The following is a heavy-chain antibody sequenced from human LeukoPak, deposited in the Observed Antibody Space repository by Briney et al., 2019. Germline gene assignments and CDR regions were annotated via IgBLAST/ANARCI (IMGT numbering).Heavy chain of an antibody. CDR3: ARDAAMGLYYYGMDV. J-gene: IGHJ6*04. CDR2: IYYSGST. Sequence: SETLSLTCTVSGGSISSYYWSWIRQPPGKGLEWIGYIYYSGSTSYNPSLKSRVTISVDTSKNQFSLKLSSVTAADTAVYYCARDAAMGLYYYGMDVWGKGTTVTVSS. D-gene: IGHD5-18*01. CDR1: GGSISSYY. V-gene: IGHV4-59*01.